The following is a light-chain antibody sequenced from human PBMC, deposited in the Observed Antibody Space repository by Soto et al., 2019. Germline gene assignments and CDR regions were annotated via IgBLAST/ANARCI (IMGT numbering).Light chain of an antibody. CDR2: DAS. Sequence: DIVLTQSPATLSLSPGERASLSCRASQSVGNSLAWYQQKPGQPPRLLIYDASTRATGIPARFSGSGSVTAFTLTISSLEPEDFAVYYCQQRTSWPLLTFGGGTKVEIK. CDR3: QQRTSWPLLT. CDR1: QSVGNS. V-gene: IGKV3-11*01. J-gene: IGKJ4*01.